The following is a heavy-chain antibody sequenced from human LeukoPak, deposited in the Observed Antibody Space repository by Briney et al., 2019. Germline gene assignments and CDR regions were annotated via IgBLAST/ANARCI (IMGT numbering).Heavy chain of an antibody. V-gene: IGHV3-48*03. J-gene: IGHJ3*01. Sequence: GGSLRLSCAASGFTFSSYEMNWVRQAPGKGQEWVSYISSSGSTIYYADSVKGRFTISRDNAKNSLYLQMNSLRAEDTAVYYCARELRGLMAFWGQGTMVTVPS. CDR3: ARELRGLMAF. CDR2: ISSSGSTI. D-gene: IGHD5-24*01. CDR1: GFTFSSYE.